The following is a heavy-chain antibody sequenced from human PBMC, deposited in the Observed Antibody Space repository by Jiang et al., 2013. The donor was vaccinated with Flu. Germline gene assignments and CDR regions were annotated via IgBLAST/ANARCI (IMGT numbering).Heavy chain of an antibody. CDR1: GYTFTSYG. CDR2: ISAYNGNT. J-gene: IGHJ4*02. V-gene: IGHV1-18*01. Sequence: CGAEVKKPGASVKVSCKASGYTFTSYGISWVRQAPGQGLEWMGWISAYNGNTNYAQKLQGRVTMTTDTSTSTAYMELRSLRSDDTAVYYCARVGLFDSSGYYYATFDYWGQGTLVTVSS. CDR3: ARVGLFDSSGYYYATFDY. D-gene: IGHD3-22*01.